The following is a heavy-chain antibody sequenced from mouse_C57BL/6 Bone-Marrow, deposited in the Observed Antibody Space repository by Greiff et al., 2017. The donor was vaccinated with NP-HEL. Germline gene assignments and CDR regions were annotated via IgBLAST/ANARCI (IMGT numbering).Heavy chain of an antibody. CDR2: IDPSDSYT. CDR1: GYTFTSYW. Sequence: QVQLQQPGAELVKPGASVKLSCKASGYTFTSYWMQWVKQRPGQGLEWIGEIDPSDSYTNYNQKFKGKATLTVDTSSSTAYMQLSSLTSEDSAVYYCARKTPYYGYDWYFDVWGTGTTVTVSS. V-gene: IGHV1-50*01. J-gene: IGHJ1*03. D-gene: IGHD2-9*01. CDR3: ARKTPYYGYDWYFDV.